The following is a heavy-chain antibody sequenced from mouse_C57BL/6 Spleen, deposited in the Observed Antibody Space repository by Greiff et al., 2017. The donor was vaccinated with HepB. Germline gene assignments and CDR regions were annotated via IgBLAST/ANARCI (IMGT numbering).Heavy chain of an antibody. D-gene: IGHD3-3*01. V-gene: IGHV14-2*01. CDR1: GFNIKDYY. Sequence: EVQLQQSGAELVKPGASVKLSCTASGFNIKDYYMHWVKQRTEQGLEWIGRIDPEDGGTKYAPKFQGKATITADTSSNTAYLQLSSLTSEDTAVYYCALGGPGTWFAYWGQGTLVTVSA. CDR3: ALGGPGTWFAY. J-gene: IGHJ3*01. CDR2: IDPEDGGT.